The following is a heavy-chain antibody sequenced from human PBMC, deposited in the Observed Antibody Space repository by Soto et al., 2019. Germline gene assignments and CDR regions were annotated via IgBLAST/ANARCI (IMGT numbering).Heavy chain of an antibody. CDR1: AFSFSHYA. CDR2: ISYDGNIK. D-gene: IGHD2-15*01. V-gene: IGHV3-30-3*01. J-gene: IGHJ6*02. CDR3: ARAGYCSGGRCYSPYSYDYGMDV. Sequence: GGSLRLSSGACAFSFSHYAMHWVRHAPGKGLECVEVISYDGNIKRYADSVKGRFTISRDNSENTLYLQMNSLSPEDTAVYYCARAGYCSGGRCYSPYSYDYGMDVWVQGTTVTASS.